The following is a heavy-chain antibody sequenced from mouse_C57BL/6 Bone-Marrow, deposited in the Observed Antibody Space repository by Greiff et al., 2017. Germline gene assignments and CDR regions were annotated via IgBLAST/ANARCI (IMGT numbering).Heavy chain of an antibody. CDR2: IDPEIGDT. CDR3: TRGYSRRCAY. CDR1: GFNIKDDY. J-gene: IGHJ3*01. V-gene: IGHV14-4*01. Sequence: VQLQQSGAELVRPGASVKLSCTASGFNIKDDYMHWVKQRPEQGLEWIGWIDPEIGDTEYASKFQGKATITADTSSNTAYLQLSSLTSEDTAVYYWTRGYSRRCAYWGQGTLVTVSA. D-gene: IGHD2-5*01.